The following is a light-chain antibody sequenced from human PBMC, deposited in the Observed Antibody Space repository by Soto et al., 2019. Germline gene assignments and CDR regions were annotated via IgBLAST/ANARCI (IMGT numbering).Light chain of an antibody. J-gene: IGLJ3*02. CDR3: QSYDSSLSGWV. Sequence: QAVVTQPPSVSGAPGQRVTISCTGSSSNIGAGYDVHWYQQLPGTAPKLLIYGNSNRPAGVPDRFSGSKSGTSASLAITGLQAADEADAYCQSYDSSLSGWVFGGGTKLTVL. CDR1: SSNIGAGYD. V-gene: IGLV1-40*01. CDR2: GNS.